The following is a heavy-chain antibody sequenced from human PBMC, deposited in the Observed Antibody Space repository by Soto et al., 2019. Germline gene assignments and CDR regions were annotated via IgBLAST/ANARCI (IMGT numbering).Heavy chain of an antibody. D-gene: IGHD6-19*01. V-gene: IGHV4-39*07. CDR3: ARVSIGWWYFDY. J-gene: IGHJ4*02. CDR1: GGSISSSSYY. Sequence: SETLSLTCTVSGGSISSSSYYWGWIRQPPGKGLEWIGSIYYSGSPYYNPSLKGRVTISVDTSKNQFSLKLISVTAADTAVYYCARVSIGWWYFDYWGQGTLVTVSS. CDR2: IYYSGSP.